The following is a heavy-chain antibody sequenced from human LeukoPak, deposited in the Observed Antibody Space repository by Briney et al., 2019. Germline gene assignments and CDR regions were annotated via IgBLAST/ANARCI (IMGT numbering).Heavy chain of an antibody. CDR3: ARLDYGGNSGLRY. CDR2: ISSSCSTI. J-gene: IGHJ4*02. CDR1: GFTFSSYE. D-gene: IGHD4-23*01. V-gene: IGHV3-48*03. Sequence: PGGSLRLSCAASGFTFSSYEMNWVRQAPGKGLEGVSYISSSCSTIYYADSVKGRSTISRDNAKNSLYLQMNSLRAEDTAVYYCARLDYGGNSGLRYWGQGTLVTVSS.